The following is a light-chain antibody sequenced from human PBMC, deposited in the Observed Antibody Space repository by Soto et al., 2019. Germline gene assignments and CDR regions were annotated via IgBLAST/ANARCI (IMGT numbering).Light chain of an antibody. V-gene: IGKV2-28*01. J-gene: IGKJ4*01. Sequence: DIVMTQSPLSLPVTPGEPASISCRSSQSLLHSDGYNYLDWFLQRPEQSPQLLIYLGSSRASGVPDRFSGSGSGTDFTLKISSVEAEDVGVYYCMQALQTPLTFGGGTKVDIK. CDR2: LGS. CDR1: QSLLHSDGYNY. CDR3: MQALQTPLT.